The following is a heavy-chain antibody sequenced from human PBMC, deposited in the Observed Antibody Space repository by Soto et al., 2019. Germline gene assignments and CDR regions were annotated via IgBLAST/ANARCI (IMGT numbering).Heavy chain of an antibody. V-gene: IGHV3-23*01. J-gene: IGHJ5*02. D-gene: IGHD3-22*01. Sequence: GGSLRLSCAASGFTFSSYAMSWVRQAPGKGLEWVSAISGSGGSTYYADSVKGRFTISRDNSKNTLYLQMNSLRAEDTAVYYCAKAHYYDSPRLNWFDPWGQGTLVTVSS. CDR1: GFTFSSYA. CDR2: ISGSGGST. CDR3: AKAHYYDSPRLNWFDP.